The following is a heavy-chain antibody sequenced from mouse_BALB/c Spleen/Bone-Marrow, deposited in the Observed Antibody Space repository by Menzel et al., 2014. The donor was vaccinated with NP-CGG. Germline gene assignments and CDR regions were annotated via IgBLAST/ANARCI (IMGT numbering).Heavy chain of an antibody. CDR1: GFTFNTYA. V-gene: IGHV10-1*02. CDR2: IRSESNSYAT. CDR3: VGYPFAY. J-gene: IGHJ3*01. Sequence: EVMLVESGGGLVQPKGSLKLSCAASGFTFNTYAMNWVRQAPGKGLEWVARIRSESNSYATYYADSVRDRFTISRDDSQSILYLQMNNLKTEDTATYYCVGYPFAYWGQGTLVTVSA. D-gene: IGHD2-2*01.